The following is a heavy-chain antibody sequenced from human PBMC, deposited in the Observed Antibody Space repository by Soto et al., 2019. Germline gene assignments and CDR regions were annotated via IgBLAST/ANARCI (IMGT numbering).Heavy chain of an antibody. CDR1: GFTFTRYS. J-gene: IGHJ5*02. CDR2: ISSTTNYI. V-gene: IGHV3-21*06. D-gene: IGHD1-7*01. Sequence: GGSLRLSCAASGFTFTRYSMNWVRQAPGKGLEWVSSISSTTNYIYYGDSMKGRFTISRDNAKNSLYLEMNSLRAEGTAVYYCARESEDLTSNFDPWGQGISVTVSS. CDR3: ARESEDLTSNFDP.